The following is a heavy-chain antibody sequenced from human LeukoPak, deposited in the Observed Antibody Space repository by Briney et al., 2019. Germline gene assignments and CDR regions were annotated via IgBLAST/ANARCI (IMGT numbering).Heavy chain of an antibody. V-gene: IGHV3-48*03. CDR2: ISCSGSTI. J-gene: IGHJ5*02. CDR1: GFTVSNYE. Sequence: GGSLRLSCAASGFTVSNYEMNWVRQAPGKGLKWVSYISCSGSTIYYADSVKGRFTISRDNAKNSLYLQMNSLRAEDTAMYYCAREFPPHCSSTSCYPDHWGQGTLVTVAS. CDR3: AREFPPHCSSTSCYPDH. D-gene: IGHD2-2*01.